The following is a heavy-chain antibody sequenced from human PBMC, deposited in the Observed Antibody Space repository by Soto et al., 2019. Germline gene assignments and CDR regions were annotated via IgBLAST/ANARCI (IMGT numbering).Heavy chain of an antibody. Sequence: GGSLRLSCAASGFIVSSNYMSWVRQAPGKGLEWVSTIYSNGNPYYAASVTGRFTISRANSKNTLYLQLNSLRAEDTAVYYCAKSPLRYWNYAFNLLAHWGQGTLVTVSS. CDR1: GFIVSSNY. V-gene: IGHV3-66*01. CDR2: IYSNGNP. J-gene: IGHJ4*02. CDR3: AKSPLRYWNYAFNLLAH. D-gene: IGHD1-7*01.